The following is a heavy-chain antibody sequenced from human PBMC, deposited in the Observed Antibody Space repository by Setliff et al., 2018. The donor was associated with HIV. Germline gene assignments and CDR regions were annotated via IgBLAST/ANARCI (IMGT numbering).Heavy chain of an antibody. V-gene: IGHV3-21*04. CDR2: ISSSGSYI. J-gene: IGHJ4*02. D-gene: IGHD3-3*01. Sequence: GGSLRLSCAASGFTFIDYALNWVRQSPGKGLEWVSSISSSGSYIYYAGSLRGRFTISRDNAKNSLYLQMNSLRAEDTAVYYCASNGFWSGYSTILDYWGQGTLVTVS. CDR1: GFTFIDYA. CDR3: ASNGFWSGYSTILDY.